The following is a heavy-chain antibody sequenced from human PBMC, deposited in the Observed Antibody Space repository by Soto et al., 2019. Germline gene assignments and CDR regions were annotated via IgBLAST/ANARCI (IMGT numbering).Heavy chain of an antibody. CDR3: VRDSARTFDY. CDR2: ISNDDNSA. Sequence: EVHLVESGGGLVRPGGSLRLSCAASGLRFSAYWIHWVRQVPGKGLAWVSHISNDDNSATYADSVKGRFTISRDDAKNAVYLQMNSLRADDTAVYSCVRDSARTFDYWGRGTLVTVSS. CDR1: GLRFSAYW. D-gene: IGHD3-10*01. V-gene: IGHV3-74*01. J-gene: IGHJ4*01.